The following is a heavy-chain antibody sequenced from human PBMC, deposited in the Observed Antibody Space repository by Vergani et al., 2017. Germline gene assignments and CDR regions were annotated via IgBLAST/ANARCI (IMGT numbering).Heavy chain of an antibody. V-gene: IGHV4-34*01. CDR1: GGSFSGYY. Sequence: QVQLQQWGAGLLKPSETLSLTCAVYGGSFSGYYWSWIRQPPGKGLEWIGEINHSGSTNYNPSLKSRVTISVDTSKNQFSLKLSSVTAADTAVYYCAGGMVFAPAAIRDYRIDYWGQGTLVTVSS. D-gene: IGHD2-2*01. J-gene: IGHJ4*02. CDR3: AGGMVFAPAAIRDYRIDY. CDR2: INHSGST.